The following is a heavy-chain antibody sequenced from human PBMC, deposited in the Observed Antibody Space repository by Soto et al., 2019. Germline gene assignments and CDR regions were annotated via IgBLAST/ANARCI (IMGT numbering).Heavy chain of an antibody. V-gene: IGHV1-69*04. CDR2: IIPILGIA. J-gene: IGHJ5*02. D-gene: IGHD3-22*01. CDR3: ARDGGYDSSGYYHNWFDP. CDR1: GGSFSSYT. Sequence: SVKVSCKASGGSFSSYTISWVRQAPGQGLEWMGRIIPILGIANYAQKFQGRVTITADKSTSTAYMELRSLRSDDTAVYYCARDGGYDSSGYYHNWFDPWG.